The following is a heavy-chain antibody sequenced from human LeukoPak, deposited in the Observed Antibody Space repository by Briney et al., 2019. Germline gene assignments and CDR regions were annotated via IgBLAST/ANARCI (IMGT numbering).Heavy chain of an antibody. V-gene: IGHV1-18*01. CDR2: ISAYNGNT. D-gene: IGHD3-3*01. Sequence: ASVTVSCKASGYTFTSYGISWVRQAPGQGLEWMGWISAYNGNTNYAQKLQGRVTMTTDTSTSTAYMELRSLRSDDTAVYYCARGLYYDFWSGYPDYWGQGTLVTVSS. J-gene: IGHJ4*02. CDR1: GYTFTSYG. CDR3: ARGLYYDFWSGYPDY.